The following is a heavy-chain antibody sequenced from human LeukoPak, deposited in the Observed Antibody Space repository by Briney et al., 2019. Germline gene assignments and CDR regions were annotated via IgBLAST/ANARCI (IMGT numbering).Heavy chain of an antibody. CDR2: ISYDGSNK. CDR1: GFTFSSYA. Sequence: GRSLRLSCAASGFTFSSYAMHWVRQAPGKGLEWVAVISYDGSNKYYAGSVEGRFTISRDNSKNTLYLQMNSLRAEDTAVYYCARWYCSGGSCYFDYWGQGTLVTVSS. J-gene: IGHJ4*02. V-gene: IGHV3-30-3*01. CDR3: ARWYCSGGSCYFDY. D-gene: IGHD2-15*01.